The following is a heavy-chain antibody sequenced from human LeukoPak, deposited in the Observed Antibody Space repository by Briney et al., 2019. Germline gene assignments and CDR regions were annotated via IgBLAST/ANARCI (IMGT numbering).Heavy chain of an antibody. J-gene: IGHJ3*02. CDR3: AAVVVTNDAFHI. CDR1: GGSVSSYY. V-gene: IGHV4-4*07. D-gene: IGHD3-22*01. Sequence: SETLSLTCTVSGGSVSSYYWSWIRQPAGKGLEWIGRIYTSGSTNYNPSLKSRVTMSVDKSKNQFTLKLSSVAAADTAVYYCAAVVVTNDAFHIWGQGTMVTVSS. CDR2: IYTSGST.